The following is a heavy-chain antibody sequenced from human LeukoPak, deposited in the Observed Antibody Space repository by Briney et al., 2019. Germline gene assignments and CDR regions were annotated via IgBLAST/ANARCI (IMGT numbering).Heavy chain of an antibody. CDR3: AGSPGGYSYGPGP. V-gene: IGHV4-34*01. CDR2: INDGGGT. CDR1: GGSFSGYY. Sequence: SETLSLTCAVYGGSFSGYYWTWIRQFPRKGLEWIGEINDGGGTNYNPSLRSRVSISVDTSKNQFSLNLRSVTAADTAMYYCAGSPGGYSYGPGPWGQGTLVTVFS. D-gene: IGHD5-18*01. J-gene: IGHJ5*02.